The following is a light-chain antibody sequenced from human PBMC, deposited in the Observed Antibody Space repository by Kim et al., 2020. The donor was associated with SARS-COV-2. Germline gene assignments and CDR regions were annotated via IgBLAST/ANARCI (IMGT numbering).Light chain of an antibody. V-gene: IGLV1-44*01. CDR3: AAWDDSLNGWV. J-gene: IGLJ3*02. Sequence: GQRVTIYCSGSSSNIGSNTVNWYHQFPGTAPKLLIYSNDQRPSGVPDRFSGSKSGTSAALAISGIQSEDEVDYYCAAWDDSLNGWVFGGGTQLTVL. CDR1: SSNIGSNT. CDR2: SND.